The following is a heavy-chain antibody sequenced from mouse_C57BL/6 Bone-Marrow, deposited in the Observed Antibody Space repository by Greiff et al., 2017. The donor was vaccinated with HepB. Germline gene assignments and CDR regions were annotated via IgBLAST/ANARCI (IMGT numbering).Heavy chain of an antibody. Sequence: VKLQQSGAELVRPGASVKLSCKASGYTFTDYYINWVKQRPGQGLEWIARIYPGSGNTYYNEKFKGKATLTAEKSSSTAYMQLSSLTSEDSAVYFCVVTTAYWGQGTSVTVSS. CDR2: IYPGSGNT. CDR3: VVTTAY. V-gene: IGHV1-76*01. D-gene: IGHD2-12*01. J-gene: IGHJ4*01. CDR1: GYTFTDYY.